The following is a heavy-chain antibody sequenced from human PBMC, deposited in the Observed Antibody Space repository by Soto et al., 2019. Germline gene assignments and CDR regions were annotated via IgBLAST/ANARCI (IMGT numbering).Heavy chain of an antibody. Sequence: ASVKVSCKASGYTFTSYGISWVRQAPGQGLEWMGWINADNGNTKYSQKFQGRVTITTDTSASTAYMELSSLRSEDTAVYYCARDQVYYCSGGSCYYYYYMDVWGKGTTVTVSS. V-gene: IGHV1-18*01. CDR3: ARDQVYYCSGGSCYYYYYMDV. CDR2: INADNGNT. J-gene: IGHJ6*03. CDR1: GYTFTSYG. D-gene: IGHD2-15*01.